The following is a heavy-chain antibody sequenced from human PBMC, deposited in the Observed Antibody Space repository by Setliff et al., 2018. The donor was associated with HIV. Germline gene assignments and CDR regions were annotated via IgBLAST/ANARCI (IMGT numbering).Heavy chain of an antibody. CDR3: AHSLYCSSSNCSGLLFDY. J-gene: IGHJ4*02. CDR2: IYWDDDK. D-gene: IGHD2-2*01. V-gene: IGHV2-5*02. CDR1: GFSLTTSAVG. Sequence: SGPTLVNPTQTLTLTCAFSGFSLTTSAVGVGWIRQPPGKALEWLALIYWDDDKRYRSSLRSRLTITKDTSKNQVVLTMTNMDPVDTAAYYCAHSLYCSSSNCSGLLFDYWGQGTLVTVSS.